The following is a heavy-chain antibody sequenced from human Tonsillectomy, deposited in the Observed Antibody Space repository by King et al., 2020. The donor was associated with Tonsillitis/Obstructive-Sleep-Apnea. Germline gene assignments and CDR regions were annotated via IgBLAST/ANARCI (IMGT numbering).Heavy chain of an antibody. Sequence: VQLQQWGAGLLKPSETLSLTCAVYGGSFSGYYWSWIRQPPGKGLEWIGEINHSGSTNYNPSPKSRITISVDTSKNQFSLQLSSVTAADTAVYYCARGGRMSTVVTRGINFDKWGQGTLVTVSS. V-gene: IGHV4-34*01. CDR3: ARGGRMSTVVTRGINFDK. D-gene: IGHD4-23*01. J-gene: IGHJ4*02. CDR2: INHSGST. CDR1: GGSFSGYY.